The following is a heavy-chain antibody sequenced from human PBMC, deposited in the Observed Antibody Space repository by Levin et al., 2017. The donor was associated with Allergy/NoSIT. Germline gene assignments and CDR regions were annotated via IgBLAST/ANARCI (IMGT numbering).Heavy chain of an antibody. CDR3: ARVEV. J-gene: IGHJ6*02. CDR1: GLTVNNNY. Sequence: GESLKISCVVSGLTVNNNYVSWVRQAPGQGLEWVSVIYSDGSTYYGDSVKGRFTISRDNSKNTVYLQMHSLRSEDTAVYYCARVEVWGQGTTVTVSS. V-gene: IGHV3-66*01. CDR2: IYSDGST.